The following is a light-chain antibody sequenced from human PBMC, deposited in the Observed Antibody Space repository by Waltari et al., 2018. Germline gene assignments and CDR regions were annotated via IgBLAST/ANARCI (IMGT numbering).Light chain of an antibody. V-gene: IGKV2-28*01. Sequence: DIVMTQSPSSLSVTPGESASISCRSSQSRLDRSGYHYLDWYLQKQGQSPQLLIHLTFKRSFGVPVRISGSGSGTEFTLMIIRVGAEDVGVFYCIQSLQTPLTFVGGT. CDR1: QSRLDRSGYHY. CDR2: LTF. J-gene: IGKJ4*01. CDR3: IQSLQTPLT.